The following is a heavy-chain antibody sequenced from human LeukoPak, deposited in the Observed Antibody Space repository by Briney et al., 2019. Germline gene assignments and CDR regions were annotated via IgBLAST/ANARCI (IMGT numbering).Heavy chain of an antibody. CDR1: GYTFTSYG. V-gene: IGHV1-18*01. CDR3: ARGPGELEVGY. CDR2: IGGYNGNT. Sequence: ASVKVSCKASGYTFTSYGISWVRQAPGQGLEWMGWIGGYNGNTNYAQKHQGRVTMTTDTSTSTAYMELRSLRSDNTAVYYCARGPGELEVGYWGEGTLVTVSS. D-gene: IGHD1-26*01. J-gene: IGHJ4*02.